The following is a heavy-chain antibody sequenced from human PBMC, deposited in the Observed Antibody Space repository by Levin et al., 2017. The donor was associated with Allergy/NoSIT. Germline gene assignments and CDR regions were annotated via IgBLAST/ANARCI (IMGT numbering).Heavy chain of an antibody. CDR2: ISSSGSTI. Sequence: GGSLRLSCAASGFTFSDYYMSWIRQAPGKGLEWVSYISSSGSTIYYADSVKGRFTISRDNAKNSLYLQMNSLRAEDTAVYYCARAYLEWLLSSYDGMDVWGQGTTVTVSS. CDR1: GFTFSDYY. D-gene: IGHD3-3*01. V-gene: IGHV3-11*01. CDR3: ARAYLEWLLSSYDGMDV. J-gene: IGHJ6*02.